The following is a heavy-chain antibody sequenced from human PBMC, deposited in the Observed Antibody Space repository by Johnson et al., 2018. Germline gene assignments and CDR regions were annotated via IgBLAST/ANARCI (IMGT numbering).Heavy chain of an antibody. Sequence: EVQLVECGGGLIQPGGSLRLCCAASGFTFSSYAMSWVRQAPVKGLEWVSAISGRGGSTYSADSVKGRFTISRDNSNNSLYRQMNGLKAEDTAVYYCARGAYDYDMLQHWGQGTLVTVSS. J-gene: IGHJ1*01. CDR2: ISGRGGST. V-gene: IGHV3-23*04. CDR3: ARGAYDYDMLQH. D-gene: IGHD3-22*01. CDR1: GFTFSSYA.